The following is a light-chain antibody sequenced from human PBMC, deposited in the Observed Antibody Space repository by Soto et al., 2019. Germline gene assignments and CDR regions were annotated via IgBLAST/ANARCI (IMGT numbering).Light chain of an antibody. CDR2: GNS. J-gene: IGLJ3*02. Sequence: QSVLTQPPSVSGAPGQRVTISCTGSSSNIGAGYDVHWYQQLPGTAPKLLIYGNSNRPSGVPDRFSGSKSGTSASLAITGLQADDEADYYCQSYDSSLKVLGGGTKLTVL. V-gene: IGLV1-40*01. CDR1: SSNIGAGYD. CDR3: QSYDSSLKV.